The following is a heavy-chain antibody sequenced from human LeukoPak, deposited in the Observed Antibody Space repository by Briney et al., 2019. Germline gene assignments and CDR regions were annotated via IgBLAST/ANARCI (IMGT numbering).Heavy chain of an antibody. CDR3: ARLAPTDSSSRYLYHYYGMDV. D-gene: IGHD6-13*01. J-gene: IGHJ6*02. V-gene: IGHV3-74*01. CDR2: INTDGSST. Sequence: PGGSLRLSCVVSGFTSSNYLMLWVRQAPGKGLVWVSRINTDGSSTSHADFVKGRFTISRDNAKNTVFLQMNSVRPEDTAVYYCARLAPTDSSSRYLYHYYGMDVWGQGTTVTVSS. CDR1: GFTSSNYL.